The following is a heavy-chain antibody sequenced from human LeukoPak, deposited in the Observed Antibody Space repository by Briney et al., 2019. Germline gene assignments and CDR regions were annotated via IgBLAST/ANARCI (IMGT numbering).Heavy chain of an antibody. CDR1: GFTFSSYA. CDR2: IKHNGDEL. D-gene: IGHD3-16*01. Sequence: GRSLRLSCAASGFTFSSYAMHWVRQAPGKGLDWVANIKHNGDELNYVDSVEDRFTISRDNAKNSLYLHMTDLRAEDTAVYYCARELRTFDSWGQGTLVTVSS. V-gene: IGHV3-7*01. CDR3: ARELRTFDS. J-gene: IGHJ4*02.